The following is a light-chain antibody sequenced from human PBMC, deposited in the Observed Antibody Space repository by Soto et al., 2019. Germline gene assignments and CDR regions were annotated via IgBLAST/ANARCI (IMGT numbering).Light chain of an antibody. CDR1: SGSIASYY. J-gene: IGLJ1*01. CDR3: LSYDSSNFV. Sequence: NFMLTQPHSVSESPGKTLTISCTRSSGSIASYYVQWYQQRPGRAPTTVIYEDDDRPSGVPDRFSGSIDSSSNSASLTISGLKTEDEADYYCLSYDSSNFVFGTGTKVTV. V-gene: IGLV6-57*04. CDR2: EDD.